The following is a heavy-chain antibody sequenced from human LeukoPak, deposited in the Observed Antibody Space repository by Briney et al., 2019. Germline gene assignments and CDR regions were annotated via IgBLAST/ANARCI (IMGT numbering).Heavy chain of an antibody. J-gene: IGHJ4*02. CDR2: FDPEDGET. CDR1: GYTLTELS. V-gene: IGHV1-24*01. CDR3: ARADLEWLTRPPDY. Sequence: GASVKVSCKVSGYTLTELSMHWVRQAPGKGLEWMGGFDPEDGETIYAQKFQSRVTMTEDTSTDTAYMELNSLRSDDTAVYYCARADLEWLTRPPDYWGQGTLVTVSS. D-gene: IGHD3-3*01.